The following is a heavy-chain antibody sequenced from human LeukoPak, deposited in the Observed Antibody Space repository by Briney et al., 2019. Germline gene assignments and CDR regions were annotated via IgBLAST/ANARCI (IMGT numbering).Heavy chain of an antibody. V-gene: IGHV3-30*04. CDR2: ISYDGSNK. CDR3: ARGGYSYGLEGIVDY. CDR1: GFTFSSYA. D-gene: IGHD5-18*01. Sequence: PGRSLRLSCAASGFTFSSYAMHWVRQAPGKGLEWVAVISYDGSNKYYADSVKGRFTFSRVNSKNTLYLQMNSLRAEDTAVYYCARGGYSYGLEGIVDYWGQGTLVTVSS. J-gene: IGHJ4*02.